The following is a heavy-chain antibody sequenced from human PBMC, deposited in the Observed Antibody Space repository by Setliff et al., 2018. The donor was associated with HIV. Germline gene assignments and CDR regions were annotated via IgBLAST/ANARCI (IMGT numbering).Heavy chain of an antibody. V-gene: IGHV3-20*04. CDR1: GFTFDDYG. D-gene: IGHD6-13*01. J-gene: IGHJ4*02. Sequence: LRLSCAASGFTFDDYGMSWVRQAPGKGLEWVSSINWNGGSTAYADSVKGRFTISRDNTQNSLYLQMNGLRAEDTALYYCARDLRYGSTWYAFDYWGQGTLVTVSS. CDR3: ARDLRYGSTWYAFDY. CDR2: INWNGGST.